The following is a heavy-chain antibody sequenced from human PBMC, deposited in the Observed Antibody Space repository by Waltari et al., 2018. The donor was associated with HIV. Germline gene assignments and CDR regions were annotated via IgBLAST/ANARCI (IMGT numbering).Heavy chain of an antibody. J-gene: IGHJ6*02. CDR1: GYNFVNHD. Sequence: QEQLLQSPTEVRRPGASVRVSCRISGYNFVNHDITWVRQPIGEGLQWMGCINPKTGDTHSFEKYWGRLTLTRNISTATAYLDLANLTRDDTATYYCTRGLALRIAGAGADVWGQGTPVIV. D-gene: IGHD4-17*01. CDR2: INPKTGDT. V-gene: IGHV1-8*01. CDR3: TRGLALRIAGAGADV.